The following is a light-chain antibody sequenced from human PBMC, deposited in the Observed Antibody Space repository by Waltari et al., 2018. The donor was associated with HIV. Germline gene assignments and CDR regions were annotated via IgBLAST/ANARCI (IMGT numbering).Light chain of an antibody. CDR1: QSVSSY. J-gene: IGKJ5*01. CDR2: GAS. Sequence: EIVLTQSPATLSLSPGESATLSCRASQSVSSYLAWYQQKPGQAPRLLTYGASSRATGIPARFSGSGSGTDFTLTISSLEPGDFGVYYCHQRSNWPITFGQGTRLEIK. V-gene: IGKV3-11*01. CDR3: HQRSNWPIT.